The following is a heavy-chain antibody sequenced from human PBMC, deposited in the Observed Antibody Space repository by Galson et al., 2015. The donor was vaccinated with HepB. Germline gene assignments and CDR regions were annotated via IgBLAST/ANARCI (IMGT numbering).Heavy chain of an antibody. CDR1: GFTFSSYA. J-gene: IGHJ2*01. Sequence: SLRLSCAASGFTFSSYAMHWVRQAPGKGLEYVSAISSNGGSTYYADSVKGRFTISRDNSKNTLYLQMSSLRAEDTAVYYCVNSRANGWFGEWGWYFDLWGRGTLVTVSS. CDR3: VNSRANGWFGEWGWYFDL. D-gene: IGHD3-10*01. CDR2: ISSNGGST. V-gene: IGHV3-64D*06.